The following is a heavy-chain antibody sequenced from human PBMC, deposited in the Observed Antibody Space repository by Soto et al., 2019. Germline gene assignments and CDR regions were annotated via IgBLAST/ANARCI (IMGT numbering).Heavy chain of an antibody. V-gene: IGHV2-5*01. CDR3: ANRNGRGLKFDY. CDR2: IYWNDGN. CDR1: GFSLRTSGVG. J-gene: IGHJ4*02. D-gene: IGHD1-26*01. Sequence: SVPTLVNPTQTLTLTCTFSGFSLRTSGVGVGWIRQPPGKALEWLALIYWNDGNRYSPSLKIRLTITKDTSKNQVVLTMTNMDPVDTATHPCANRNGRGLKFDYWGRGTAVPVSS.